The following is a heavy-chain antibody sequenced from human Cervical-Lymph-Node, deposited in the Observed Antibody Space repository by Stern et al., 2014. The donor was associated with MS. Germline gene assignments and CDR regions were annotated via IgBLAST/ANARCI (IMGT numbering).Heavy chain of an antibody. V-gene: IGHV5-51*01. J-gene: IGHJ4*02. CDR3: ARQHGGSWFLFDF. D-gene: IGHD2-15*01. CDR1: GFTFTSNW. CDR2: IFPDDSDT. Sequence: EVQLVESGAEVKKPGESLKISCKASGFTFTSNWIGWVRQMPGKGLEWMGIIFPDDSDTRYSPSFQGQGTISADKSISTVYLQWSSLKASDSAMYYCARQHGGSWFLFDFWGQGTLVTVAS.